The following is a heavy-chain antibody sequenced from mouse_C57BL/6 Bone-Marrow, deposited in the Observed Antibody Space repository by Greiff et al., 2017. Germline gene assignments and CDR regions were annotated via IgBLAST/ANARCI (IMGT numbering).Heavy chain of an antibody. Sequence: VQLQQSGPGLVQPSQSLSITCTVSGFSLTSSGVHWVRQSPGKGLEWLGVIWRGGSTDYTAAFMSRLSLTKDNSKSQVFFKMNSLQAYDTAIYYCAKSYYSIYYYAMDYWGQGTSVTVSS. CDR1: GFSLTSSG. D-gene: IGHD2-5*01. CDR3: AKSYYSIYYYAMDY. J-gene: IGHJ4*01. CDR2: IWRGGST. V-gene: IGHV2-5*01.